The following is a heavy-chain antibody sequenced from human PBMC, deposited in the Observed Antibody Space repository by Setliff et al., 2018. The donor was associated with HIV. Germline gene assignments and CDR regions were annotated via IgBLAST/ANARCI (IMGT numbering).Heavy chain of an antibody. Sequence: PSETLSLTCTVSGGSISSGDYFWGWVRQPPGKGLEWIGNIFHTGSTYYNPSLKSRLSISLDTSKNQFSLSLTSVTAADTAVYFCARPRVGDDAFNIWSQGTLVTVSS. V-gene: IGHV4-39*01. CDR3: ARPRVGDDAFNI. J-gene: IGHJ3*02. CDR2: IFHTGST. CDR1: GGSISSGDYF.